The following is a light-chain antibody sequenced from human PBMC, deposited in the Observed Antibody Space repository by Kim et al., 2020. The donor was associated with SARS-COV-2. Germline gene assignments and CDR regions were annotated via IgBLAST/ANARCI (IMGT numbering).Light chain of an antibody. CDR2: YDS. Sequence: APGKTARITCGGANIGSKSVQWYQQKPGQAPVLVIFYDSARPSGIPERFSASNSGNTATLTITRVEAGDEADYCCQVWESDTDHWVFGGGTQLTVL. CDR1: NIGSKS. J-gene: IGLJ3*02. V-gene: IGLV3-21*01. CDR3: QVWESDTDHWV.